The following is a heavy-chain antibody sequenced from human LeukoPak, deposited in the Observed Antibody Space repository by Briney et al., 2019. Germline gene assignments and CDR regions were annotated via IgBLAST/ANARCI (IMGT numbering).Heavy chain of an antibody. CDR1: GYSISSGYY. CDR2: IYHSGST. D-gene: IGHD5-12*01. J-gene: IGHJ5*02. Sequence: SETLSLTCTVSGYSISSGYYWGWIRQPPGKGLEWIGSIYHSGSTYYNPSLKSRVTISLDTSKNQFSLKLNSVTAADTAVYYCARGLGSGYDGWFDPWGQGTLVTVSS. V-gene: IGHV4-38-2*02. CDR3: ARGLGSGYDGWFDP.